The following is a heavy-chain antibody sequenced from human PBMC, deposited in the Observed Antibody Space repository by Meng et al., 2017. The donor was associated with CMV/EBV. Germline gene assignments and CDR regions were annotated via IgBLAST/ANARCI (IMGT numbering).Heavy chain of an antibody. V-gene: IGHV3-30*02. Sequence: GESLKISCAASGFTFSSYGMHWVRQAPGKGLEWVAFIRYDGSNKYYADSVKGRFTISRDNAKNSLYLQMNSLRAEDTAVYYCAREAGYSSSWYDGGGDYYYYYGMDVWGQGTTVTVSS. D-gene: IGHD6-13*01. CDR2: IRYDGSNK. CDR3: AREAGYSSSWYDGGGDYYYYYGMDV. CDR1: GFTFSSYG. J-gene: IGHJ6*02.